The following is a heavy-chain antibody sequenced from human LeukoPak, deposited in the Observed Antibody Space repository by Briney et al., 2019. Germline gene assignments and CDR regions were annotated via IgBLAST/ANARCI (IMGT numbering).Heavy chain of an antibody. J-gene: IGHJ4*02. CDR3: AKDGSGSYSYYFDY. CDR2: ISGSGGST. D-gene: IGHD1-26*01. Sequence: GGSLRLSCAASGFTFSSYAMSWVRQAPGKGLEWVSAISGSGGSTYYADSVKGRFTISRDNSKNTLYLQMNSLRAEDTAIYYCAKDGSGSYSYYFDYWGQGTLVTVSS. V-gene: IGHV3-23*01. CDR1: GFTFSSYA.